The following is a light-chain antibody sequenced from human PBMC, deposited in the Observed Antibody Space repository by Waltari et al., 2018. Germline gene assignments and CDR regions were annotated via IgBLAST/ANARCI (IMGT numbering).Light chain of an antibody. Sequence: EVVLTQSPATLYLSPGERATLSCRASQSVSVYLAWYQQKPGQAPRLLIYDASDRATGVPARFSGSGSGTDFTLTISSLEPEDFAVYYCQQRTDRPPVTFGQGTRVEMK. CDR2: DAS. J-gene: IGKJ1*01. V-gene: IGKV3-11*01. CDR3: QQRTDRPPVT. CDR1: QSVSVY.